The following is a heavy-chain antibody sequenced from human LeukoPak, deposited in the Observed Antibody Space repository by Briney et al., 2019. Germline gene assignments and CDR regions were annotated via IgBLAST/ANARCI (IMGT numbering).Heavy chain of an antibody. CDR1: GFTFSNYW. CDR3: AGSVLWFGESRMNWFDP. Sequence: GGSLRLSCAASGFTFSNYWMSWVRQAPGKGLEWVANIKQDGSEKYYVDSVKGRFTISRDNAKNSLYPQMNSLRAEDTAVYYCAGSVLWFGESRMNWFDPWGQGTLVTVSS. CDR2: IKQDGSEK. D-gene: IGHD3-10*01. J-gene: IGHJ5*02. V-gene: IGHV3-7*01.